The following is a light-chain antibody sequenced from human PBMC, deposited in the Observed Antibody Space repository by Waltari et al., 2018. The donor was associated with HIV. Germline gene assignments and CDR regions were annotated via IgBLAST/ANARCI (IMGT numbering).Light chain of an antibody. V-gene: IGLV1-40*01. CDR2: GNS. CDR3: QSYDSNLSGL. CDR1: SSNIGAGYA. J-gene: IGLJ2*01. Sequence: QSELTQPPSVPAAPGQRVTISCTGSSSNIGAGYAVHWYQQVPGRAPKVVIYGNSNRPSGVPDRFSGSKSGSSASLVITGLQSEDEADYYCQSYDSNLSGLFGGGTKVTVL.